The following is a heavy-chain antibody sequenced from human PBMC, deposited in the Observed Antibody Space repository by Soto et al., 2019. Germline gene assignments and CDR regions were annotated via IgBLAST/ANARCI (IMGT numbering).Heavy chain of an antibody. D-gene: IGHD2-2*01. Sequence: SETLSLTCTVSGGSISSYYWSWIRQPPGKGLEWIGYIYYSGSTNYNPSLKSRVTISVDTSKNQFSLKLSSVTAADTAVYYCARGGTKYQLKAWFDPWGQGTLVTVSS. CDR3: ARGGTKYQLKAWFDP. CDR2: IYYSGST. CDR1: GGSISSYY. J-gene: IGHJ5*02. V-gene: IGHV4-59*12.